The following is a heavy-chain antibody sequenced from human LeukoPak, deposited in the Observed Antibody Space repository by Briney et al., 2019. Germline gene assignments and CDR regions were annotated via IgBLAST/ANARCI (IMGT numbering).Heavy chain of an antibody. D-gene: IGHD3-22*01. V-gene: IGHV1-69*06. Sequence: SVKVSCKASGGTFSSYAISWVRQAPGQGLEWMGGIIPIFGTANYAQKFQGRVTITADKSTSTAYMELSSLRSEDTAVYYCAVSYDSSGYLDYWGQGTLVTVSS. CDR3: AVSYDSSGYLDY. CDR1: GGTFSSYA. CDR2: IIPIFGTA. J-gene: IGHJ4*02.